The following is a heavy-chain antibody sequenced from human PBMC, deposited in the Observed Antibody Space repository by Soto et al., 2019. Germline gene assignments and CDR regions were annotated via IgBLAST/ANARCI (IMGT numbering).Heavy chain of an antibody. Sequence: LRLSCAASGFTFSSYAMSWVRQAPGKGLEWVSAISGSGGSTYYADPVKGRFTISRDNSKNTLYLQMNSLRAEDTAVYYCAKSGVAGPTYFDYWGQGTLVTVSS. J-gene: IGHJ4*02. CDR3: AKSGVAGPTYFDY. CDR2: ISGSGGST. CDR1: GFTFSSYA. V-gene: IGHV3-23*01. D-gene: IGHD6-19*01.